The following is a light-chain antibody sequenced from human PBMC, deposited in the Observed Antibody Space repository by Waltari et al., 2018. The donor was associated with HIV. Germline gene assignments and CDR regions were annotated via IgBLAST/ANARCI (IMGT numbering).Light chain of an antibody. Sequence: SYDLVQPPSVSVSPGQTASITCSGDKLAIKYACWYQQKTVQSPVLVISHDNMRPSGIPERFSGSKSGNTATLTISGTQAMDEADYYCQTWDGSTYVFGTGTKVTVL. CDR2: HDN. J-gene: IGLJ1*01. CDR1: KLAIKY. V-gene: IGLV3-1*01. CDR3: QTWDGSTYV.